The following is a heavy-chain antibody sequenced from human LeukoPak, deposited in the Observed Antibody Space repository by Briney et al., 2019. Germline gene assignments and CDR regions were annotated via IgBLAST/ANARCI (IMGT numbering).Heavy chain of an antibody. CDR1: GGSFSGYY. CDR2: TNHSGST. Sequence: SETLSLTCAVYGGSFSGYYWSWIRQPPGKGLEWIGETNHSGSTNYNPSLKSRVTISVDTSKNQFSLKLSSVTAADTAVYYCARGIGRNWFDPWGQGTLVTVSS. V-gene: IGHV4-34*01. CDR3: ARGIGRNWFDP. J-gene: IGHJ5*02.